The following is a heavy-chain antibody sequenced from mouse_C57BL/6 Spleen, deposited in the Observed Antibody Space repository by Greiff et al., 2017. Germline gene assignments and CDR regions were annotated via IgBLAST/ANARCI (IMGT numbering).Heavy chain of an antibody. J-gene: IGHJ2*01. CDR1: GFNIKDYY. CDR2: IDPEDGDT. D-gene: IGHD1-1*01. CDR3: TTGFTTVVAPFDY. V-gene: IGHV14-1*01. Sequence: EVQGVESGAELVRPGASVKLSCTASGFNIKDYYMHWVKQRPEQGLEWIGRIDPEDGDTEYAPKFQGKATMTADTSPNTAYLQLSSLTSEDTAVYYCTTGFTTVVAPFDYWGQGTTLTVSS.